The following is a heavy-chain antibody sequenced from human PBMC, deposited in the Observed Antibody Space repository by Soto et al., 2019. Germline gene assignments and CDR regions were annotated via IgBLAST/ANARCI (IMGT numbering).Heavy chain of an antibody. CDR3: ARAGGRYAITAYDV. V-gene: IGHV4-59*01. CDR2: IYYSGTT. D-gene: IGHD1-26*01. CDR1: CVSTISDS. J-gene: IGHJ3*01. Sequence: SQTQSLTCAGSCVSTISDSWSWIRQPPGKALEWIGYIYYSGTTNYNPSLKSRVTISVDTSKNQFSLRLSSVTAADTAVYYCARAGGRYAITAYDVWGPGTLVT.